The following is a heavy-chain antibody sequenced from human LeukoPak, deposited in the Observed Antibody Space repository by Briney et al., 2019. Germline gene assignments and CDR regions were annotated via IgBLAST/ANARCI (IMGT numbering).Heavy chain of an antibody. V-gene: IGHV3-23*01. D-gene: IGHD5-18*01. CDR3: AKVRTAIVDY. Sequence: GASLRLSCAASGFTFSSNAMSWVRQAPGKGLEWVSAISGSGGSTYYADSVKGRFTISRDNSKNTLYLQMNSLRAEDTAVYYCAKVRTAIVDYWGQGTLVTVSS. CDR2: ISGSGGST. CDR1: GFTFSSNA. J-gene: IGHJ4*02.